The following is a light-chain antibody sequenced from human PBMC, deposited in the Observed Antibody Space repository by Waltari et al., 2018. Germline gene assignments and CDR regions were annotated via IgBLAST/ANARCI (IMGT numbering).Light chain of an antibody. Sequence: SFEASQRVRHKLARYQQYPVQAPRLLIYDSSTMATGIPARFTASGSGTEFTLSISSLQSEDFAVYYCQQYNQWPRTFGQGTKVEIK. CDR2: DSS. J-gene: IGKJ1*01. CDR3: QQYNQWPRT. CDR1: QRVRHK. V-gene: IGKV3-15*01.